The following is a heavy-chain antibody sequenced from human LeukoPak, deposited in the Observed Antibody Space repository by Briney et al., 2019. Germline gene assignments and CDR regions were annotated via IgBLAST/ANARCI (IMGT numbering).Heavy chain of an antibody. J-gene: IGHJ6*02. CDR3: AKDTEYQLPEYYYYGMDV. CDR2: ISYDGSNK. CDR1: GFTFSSYG. D-gene: IGHD2-2*01. Sequence: GSLRLSCAASGFTFSSYGMHWVRQAPGKGLEWVAVISYDGSNKYYADSVKGRFTISRDNSKNTLYLQMNSLRAEDTAVYYCAKDTEYQLPEYYYYGMDVWGQGTTVTVSS. V-gene: IGHV3-30*18.